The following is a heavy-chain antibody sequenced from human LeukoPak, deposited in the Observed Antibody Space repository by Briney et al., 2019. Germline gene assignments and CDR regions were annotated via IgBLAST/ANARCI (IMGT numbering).Heavy chain of an antibody. D-gene: IGHD3-22*01. CDR2: VSSSRSTT. Sequence: PGGSLRLSCAASGFTLSSYGMNWVRQAPGKGLEWVSYVSSSRSTTYYADPVKGRFTISRDKAKNSLYLQMNSLRDEDTAVYYCARGGSGYGDYYYFYGLDVWGQGTTVTVSS. CDR3: ARGGSGYGDYYYFYGLDV. CDR1: GFTLSSYG. V-gene: IGHV3-48*02. J-gene: IGHJ6*02.